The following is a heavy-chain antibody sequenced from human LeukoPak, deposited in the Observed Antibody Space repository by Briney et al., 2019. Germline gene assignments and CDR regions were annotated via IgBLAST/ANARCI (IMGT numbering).Heavy chain of an antibody. V-gene: IGHV3-23*01. CDR3: AKGGAGYCTSTSCLYFFDY. Sequence: PGGSLRLSCAASGFTFSNAWMSWVRQAPGKGLEWVSTIGGSGDSTHYADSVKGRFTISRDNSKNTLLLQMNSLRAEDTAVYYCAKGGAGYCTSTSCLYFFDYWGQGTLVTVST. J-gene: IGHJ4*02. CDR2: IGGSGDST. CDR1: GFTFSNAW. D-gene: IGHD2-2*01.